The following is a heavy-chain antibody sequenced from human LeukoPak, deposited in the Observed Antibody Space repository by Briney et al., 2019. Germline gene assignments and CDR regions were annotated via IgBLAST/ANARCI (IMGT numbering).Heavy chain of an antibody. J-gene: IGHJ6*02. CDR2: TNPSGGST. CDR1: GYTFTSYY. D-gene: IGHD5-18*01. V-gene: IGHV1-46*01. Sequence: ASVKVSCKASGYTFTSYYINWGRHAPGQGLEWMGITNPSGGSTSYAQKFQDRVAMTRDTSTSTVYMEQSSLRSEDTAVYYCARDGVTDGMDVWGQGTTVTVSS. CDR3: ARDGVTDGMDV.